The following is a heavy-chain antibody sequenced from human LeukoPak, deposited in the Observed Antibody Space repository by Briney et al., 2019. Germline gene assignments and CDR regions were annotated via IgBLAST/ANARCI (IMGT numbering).Heavy chain of an antibody. D-gene: IGHD6-19*01. J-gene: IGHJ3*02. CDR2: INWNGGST. CDR1: GFTFDDYG. CDR3: ARGIAVAVPYAFDI. Sequence: GGSLRLSCAASGFTFDDYGMSWVRQAPGKGLEWVSGINWNGGSTGYADSVKGRFTISRDNAKNSLYLRMNNLRAEDTALYYCARGIAVAVPYAFDIWGQGTMVTVSS. V-gene: IGHV3-20*04.